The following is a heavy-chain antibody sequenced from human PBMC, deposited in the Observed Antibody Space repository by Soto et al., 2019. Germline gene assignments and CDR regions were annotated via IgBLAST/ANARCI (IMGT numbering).Heavy chain of an antibody. CDR3: ARSPTNSGYDFDYFDY. CDR1: GGSISSYY. Sequence: SETLSLTCTVSGGSISSYYWSWIRQPPGKGLEWIGYIYYSGSTNYNPSLKSRVTISVDTSKNQFSLKLSSVTAADTAVYYCARSPTNSGYDFDYFDYWGQGTLVTSPQ. D-gene: IGHD5-12*01. CDR2: IYYSGST. V-gene: IGHV4-59*08. J-gene: IGHJ4*02.